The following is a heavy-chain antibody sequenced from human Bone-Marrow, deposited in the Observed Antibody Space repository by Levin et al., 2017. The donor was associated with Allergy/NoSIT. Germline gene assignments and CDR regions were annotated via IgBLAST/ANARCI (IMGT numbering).Heavy chain of an antibody. CDR3: ARGIIGDVRVAHKEAFDI. CDR1: GFTFSDYS. D-gene: IGHD2-8*02. J-gene: IGHJ3*02. Sequence: NSGGSLRLSCIVSGFTFSDYSINWVRQAPGKGLEWVSSISSSGSDMYYVDSVKGRFTISRDNAKNSLTLQMNSLRAEDTAVYYCARGIIGDVRVAHKEAFDIWGQGTMVSVSS. CDR2: ISSSGSDM. V-gene: IGHV3-21*01.